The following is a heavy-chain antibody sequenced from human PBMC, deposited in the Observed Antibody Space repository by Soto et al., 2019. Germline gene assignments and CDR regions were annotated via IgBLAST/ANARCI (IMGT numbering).Heavy chain of an antibody. CDR3: ARDSAGDSRYYYGMDV. D-gene: IGHD7-27*01. Sequence: ASVKVSCKASGYTFTGYYMHWVRQAPGQGLEWMGWINPNSGGTNYAQKFQGWVTMTRDTSISTAYMELSRLRSDDTAVYYCARDSAGDSRYYYGMDVWGQGTTVTVSS. CDR1: GYTFTGYY. J-gene: IGHJ6*02. CDR2: INPNSGGT. V-gene: IGHV1-2*04.